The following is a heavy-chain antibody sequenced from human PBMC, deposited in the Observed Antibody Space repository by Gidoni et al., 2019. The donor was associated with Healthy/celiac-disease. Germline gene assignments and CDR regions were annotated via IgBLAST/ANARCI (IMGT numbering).Heavy chain of an antibody. J-gene: IGHJ4*02. CDR3: ARGIAVAGIPIDY. Sequence: QVQLQESGPGLVTPSGTLSLTCAVSGGSISSSNWWSCVRQPPGKGLEWLGEIYHSGSTNYNPSLKSRVTISVDKSKNQFFLKLSSVTAADTAVYYCARGIAVAGIPIDYWGQGTLVTVSS. CDR1: GGSISSSNW. CDR2: IYHSGST. D-gene: IGHD6-19*01. V-gene: IGHV4-4*02.